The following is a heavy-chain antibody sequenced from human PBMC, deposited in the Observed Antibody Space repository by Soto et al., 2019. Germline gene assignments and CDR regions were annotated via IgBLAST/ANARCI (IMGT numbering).Heavy chain of an antibody. CDR3: AAGKVSANGDGSPLPYHYYGLDV. D-gene: IGHD3-10*01. Sequence: QVQLRESGPGLVKPSETLSLTCTVSGDSVTGSSYYWSWVRQSPGKGLEWIAYIYSGDYTNYNPSLNSRVSITADTSKQQFSLKLSSVTASDSAVYFCAAGKVSANGDGSPLPYHYYGLDVWGKGTMVTVSS. CDR2: IYSGDYT. J-gene: IGHJ6*04. V-gene: IGHV4-61*01. CDR1: GDSVTGSSYY.